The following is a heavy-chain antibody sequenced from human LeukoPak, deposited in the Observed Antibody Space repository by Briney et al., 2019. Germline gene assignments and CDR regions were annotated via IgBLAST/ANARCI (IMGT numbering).Heavy chain of an antibody. V-gene: IGHV3-48*02. J-gene: IGHJ4*02. D-gene: IGHD4-23*01. CDR2: ISTGSSTT. CDR1: GFTFNAFG. Sequence: GGSLRLSCAASGFTFNAFGMNWVRQAPGKGLEWVSYISTGSSTTYYADSVRGRFTISRDNVENSLYLQMNSLRDEDTAVYYCARVAAGYSVNYFDYWGQGTLVTVSS. CDR3: ARVAAGYSVNYFDY.